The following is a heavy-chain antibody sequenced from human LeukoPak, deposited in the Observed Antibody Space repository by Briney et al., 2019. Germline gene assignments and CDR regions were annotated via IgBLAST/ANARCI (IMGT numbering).Heavy chain of an antibody. V-gene: IGHV3-21*01. J-gene: IGHJ4*02. D-gene: IGHD4-11*01. Sequence: GGSLRLSCAASGFTFSSYSMNWVRQAPGKGLEWVSSISSSSSYIYYADSVKGRFTISRDNAKNSLYLQMNSLRAEDTAVYYCASLGGRTVTTEAIVSWGQGTLVTVSS. CDR3: ASLGGRTVTTEAIVS. CDR1: GFTFSSYS. CDR2: ISSSSSYI.